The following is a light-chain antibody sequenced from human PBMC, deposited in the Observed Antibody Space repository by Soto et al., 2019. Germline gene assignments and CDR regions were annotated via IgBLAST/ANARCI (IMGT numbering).Light chain of an antibody. CDR2: AVS. Sequence: EIVLTQSPGTLTLSPGESAALSCRASQTISNNYLVWYRQKPGQAPRHLIYAVSSRAAGIPDRFSGSGSGTDFALTIARLEPEDSAVYYCQQHSNSPWTFGQGTRVEI. V-gene: IGKV3-20*01. J-gene: IGKJ1*01. CDR1: QTISNNY. CDR3: QQHSNSPWT.